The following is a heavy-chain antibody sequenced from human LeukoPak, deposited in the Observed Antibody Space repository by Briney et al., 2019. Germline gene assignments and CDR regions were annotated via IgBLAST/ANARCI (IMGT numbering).Heavy chain of an antibody. CDR3: ARERFHGSGAPKFDY. Sequence: PGGSLSLSYAASGFTFGSYTMNWVRQAPGKGLELVSSISISTTSIYYADSVKGRFTISRDNTKNSLYLQMNSLRVEDTAVYYCARERFHGSGAPKFDYWGQGTLVTVSS. CDR1: GFTFGSYT. J-gene: IGHJ4*02. D-gene: IGHD3-10*01. V-gene: IGHV3-21*01. CDR2: ISISTTSI.